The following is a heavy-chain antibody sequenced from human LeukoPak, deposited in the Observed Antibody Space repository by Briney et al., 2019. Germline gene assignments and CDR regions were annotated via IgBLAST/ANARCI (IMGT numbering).Heavy chain of an antibody. V-gene: IGHV4-59*01. J-gene: IGHJ5*02. CDR3: ARVAAWGYSYGSNWFDP. Sequence: PSETLSLTCAVYGGSFSGYYWSWVRQPPGKGLEWIGYIYYSGSTNYNPSLKSRVTISVDTSKNQFSLKLSSVTAADTAVYYCARVAAWGYSYGSNWFDPWGQGTLVTVSS. CDR1: GGSFSGYY. CDR2: IYYSGST. D-gene: IGHD5-18*01.